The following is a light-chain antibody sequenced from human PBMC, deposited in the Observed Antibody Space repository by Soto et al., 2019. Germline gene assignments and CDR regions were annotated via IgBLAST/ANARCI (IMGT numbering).Light chain of an antibody. CDR2: KAS. Sequence: IQMTQTPYSLSASVGDRVTITCRASQSISSWLAWYQQKPGKAPKLLIYKASSLESGVPSRFSGSGSGTEFTLTISSLQPDDFATYYCQQYNSYPWTFGQGTKVDIK. V-gene: IGKV1-5*03. CDR3: QQYNSYPWT. CDR1: QSISSW. J-gene: IGKJ1*01.